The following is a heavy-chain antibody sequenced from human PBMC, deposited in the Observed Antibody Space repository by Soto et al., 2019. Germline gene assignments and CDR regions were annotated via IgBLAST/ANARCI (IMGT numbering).Heavy chain of an antibody. Sequence: QVQLQESGPALVRPSDSLSLMCSVSGVPLTTFYWSWIRQAPGKGLEYIGYIYYGGSTHYNPALKSRVTISVDTANNEFSLKLRSVTAADTAAYYCARGQLLHYQYGLDVWGQGTTV. V-gene: IGHV4-59*07. CDR2: IYYGGST. J-gene: IGHJ6*02. CDR1: GVPLTTFY. CDR3: ARGQLLHYQYGLDV. D-gene: IGHD3-10*01.